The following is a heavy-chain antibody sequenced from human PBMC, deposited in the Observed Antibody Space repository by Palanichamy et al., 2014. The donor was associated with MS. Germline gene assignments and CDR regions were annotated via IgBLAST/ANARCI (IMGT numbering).Heavy chain of an antibody. V-gene: IGHV1-8*03. CDR2: MNPISGNT. CDR3: ARGHCSTTSCYDVHYHYGMDV. J-gene: IGHJ6*02. D-gene: IGHD2-2*01. CDR1: EYTFANYD. Sequence: QVQLVQSGAEVKKPGASVKVSCKASEYTFANYDVNWVRQATGQGLEWMGWMNPISGNTDYAQKFQGRVTITRDTSISTAYMELSSLGSEDTAVYYCARGHCSTTSCYDVHYHYGMDVWGQGTTVTVSS.